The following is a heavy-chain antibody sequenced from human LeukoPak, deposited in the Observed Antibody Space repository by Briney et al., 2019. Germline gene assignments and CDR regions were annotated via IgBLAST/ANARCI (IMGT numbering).Heavy chain of an antibody. J-gene: IGHJ4*02. V-gene: IGHV1-2*02. D-gene: IGHD4-17*01. Sequence: ASVRVSCKAYGYTLTDYYMHWVRQAPGQGLEWMGWTNPHSGDTNLAQKFQGRVTMTRDTSINTAYIELTGLTSDDSAVYYCARVDMTTVTIDYWGQGTLVTVSS. CDR1: GYTLTDYY. CDR2: TNPHSGDT. CDR3: ARVDMTTVTIDY.